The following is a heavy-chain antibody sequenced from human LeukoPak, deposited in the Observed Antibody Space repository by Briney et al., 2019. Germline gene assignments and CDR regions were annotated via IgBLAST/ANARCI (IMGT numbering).Heavy chain of an antibody. D-gene: IGHD6-19*01. Sequence: SETLSLTCAVYGGSFSGYYLSWIRQPPGKGLEWIGEINHSGSTNYNPSLKSRVTISVDTSKNQFSLKLSSVTAADTAVYYCASFRGYSSGWYWRYWGQGTLVTVSS. CDR3: ASFRGYSSGWYWRY. CDR2: INHSGST. J-gene: IGHJ4*02. CDR1: GGSFSGYY. V-gene: IGHV4-34*01.